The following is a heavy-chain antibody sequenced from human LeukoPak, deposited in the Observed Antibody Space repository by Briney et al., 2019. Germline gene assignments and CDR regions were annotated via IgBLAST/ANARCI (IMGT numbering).Heavy chain of an antibody. CDR2: ISSSSSTI. CDR3: ARELGDSGNGGYASYYYYYGMDV. D-gene: IGHD5-12*01. CDR1: GGSISSSN. J-gene: IGHJ6*02. V-gene: IGHV3-48*04. Sequence: PSGTLSLTCAVSGGSISSSNWWSWVRQPPGKGLEWVSYISSSSSTIYYADSVKGRFTISRDNAKNSLYLQMNSLRAEDTAVYYCARELGDSGNGGYASYYYYYGMDVWGQGTTVTVSS.